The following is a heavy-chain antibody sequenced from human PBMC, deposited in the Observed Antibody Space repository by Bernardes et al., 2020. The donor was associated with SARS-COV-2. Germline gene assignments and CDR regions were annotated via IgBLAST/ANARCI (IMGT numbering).Heavy chain of an antibody. V-gene: IGHV3-33*01. CDR1: GFTFNTYG. CDR2: IWYDGSTK. Sequence: GWSLRLSCAASGFTFNTYGMHWVRRAPDKGLEWVAVIWYDGSTKYYADSVKGRFTISRDNSKNILYLQMNSLRVEDTAVYYCVRRFCAVSSACGNFYGMGVWGQGTTVTVYS. CDR3: VRRFCAVSSACGNFYGMGV. D-gene: IGHD2-21*01. J-gene: IGHJ6*02.